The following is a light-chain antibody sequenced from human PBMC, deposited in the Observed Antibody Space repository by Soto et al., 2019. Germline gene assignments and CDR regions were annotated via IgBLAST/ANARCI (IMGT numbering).Light chain of an antibody. CDR1: QSVNSN. CDR2: VAS. Sequence: IVMTQSPATLSVSPGERATLSCRPSQSVNSNLAWYQQKPGQTPKLLIYVASTRATGIPARFSGSGSGTEFTLTISSLESEDFAIYYCQQYNVWPLTFGGGTKVEFK. V-gene: IGKV3-15*01. CDR3: QQYNVWPLT. J-gene: IGKJ4*01.